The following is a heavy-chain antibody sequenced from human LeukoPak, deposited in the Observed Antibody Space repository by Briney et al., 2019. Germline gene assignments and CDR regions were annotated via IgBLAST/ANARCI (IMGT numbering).Heavy chain of an antibody. V-gene: IGHV3-66*01. J-gene: IGHJ5*02. CDR1: GFTVSSNY. CDR3: AREVVPAAIDWFDP. CDR2: IYSGGST. Sequence: PGGSLRLSCAASGFTVSSNYMSWVRQAPGKGLEWVSVIYSGGSTYYADSVKGRFTISRDNSKNTLYLQMKSLRAEDTAVYYCAREVVPAAIDWFDPWGQGTLVTVFS. D-gene: IGHD2-2*02.